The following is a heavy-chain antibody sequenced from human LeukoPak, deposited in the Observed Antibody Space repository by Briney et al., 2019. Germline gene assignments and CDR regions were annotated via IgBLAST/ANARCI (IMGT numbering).Heavy chain of an antibody. D-gene: IGHD1-1*01. CDR1: GFTFGSYA. CDR3: VAPPQTGTVEVY. CDR2: ISSTGAGT. V-gene: IGHV3-23*01. J-gene: IGHJ4*02. Sequence: PGGSLRLSCAASGFTFGSYAMTWVRQAPGKGLEWVSAISSTGAGTYYADSVKGRFTISRDNSKSTLFLQMNTLRAEDTAVYYCVAPPQTGTVEVYWGQGTRVTVSS.